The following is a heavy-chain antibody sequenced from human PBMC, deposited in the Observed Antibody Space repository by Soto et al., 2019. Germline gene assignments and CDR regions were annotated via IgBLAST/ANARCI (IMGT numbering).Heavy chain of an antibody. Sequence: GGALRLSCAASGFTFSSYGMHWFRQAPGKGLGWVAVISYDGSNKYYADSVKGRFTISRDNSKNTLYLQMNSLRAEDTAVYYCAKENCVDTAMVTSNDAFDIWGQGTMVTVSS. CDR2: ISYDGSNK. V-gene: IGHV3-30*18. CDR3: AKENCVDTAMVTSNDAFDI. CDR1: GFTFSSYG. J-gene: IGHJ3*02. D-gene: IGHD5-18*01.